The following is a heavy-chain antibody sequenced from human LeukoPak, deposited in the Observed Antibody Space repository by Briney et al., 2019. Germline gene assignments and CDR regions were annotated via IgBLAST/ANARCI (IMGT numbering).Heavy chain of an antibody. V-gene: IGHV1-2*02. D-gene: IGHD6-19*01. CDR3: ARGGYSSGWFFFDY. Sequence: ASVKVSCTASGYTFTGYYIHWVRQAPGQGLEWMGWMNPNSGGTNYAQKFQGRFTMTRDTSISTVYMDLSRLGSDDTAVYYCARGGYSSGWFFFDYWGQGTLVTVSS. CDR1: GYTFTGYY. CDR2: MNPNSGGT. J-gene: IGHJ4*02.